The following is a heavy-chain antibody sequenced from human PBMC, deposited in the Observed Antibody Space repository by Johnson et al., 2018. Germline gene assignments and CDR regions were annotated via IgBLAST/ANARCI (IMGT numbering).Heavy chain of an antibody. D-gene: IGHD3-3*01. V-gene: IGHV3-30-3*01. CDR2: ISYDGSKK. Sequence: QVQLVQSGGGLVQPGRSLRLSCAASGFTFSAYAMHWVRQAPGKGLEWVAVISYDGSKKYYADSVKGRFTISRDKSKNTLFLQMNSLRTEDTAVYYCERLNCWRGYRGGFDIWGQGTMVTVSS. J-gene: IGHJ3*02. CDR1: GFTFSAYA. CDR3: ERLNCWRGYRGGFDI.